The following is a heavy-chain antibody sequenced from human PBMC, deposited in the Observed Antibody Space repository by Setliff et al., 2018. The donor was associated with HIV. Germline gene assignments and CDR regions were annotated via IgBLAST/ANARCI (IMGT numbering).Heavy chain of an antibody. CDR1: GASISSSSYY. CDR3: ASGPYQYSHFHGMDD. V-gene: IGHV4-39*01. CDR2: IYYSGST. J-gene: IGHJ6*02. Sequence: SETLSLTCTVSGASISSSSYYWDWIRQPPGKGLEWIASIYYSGSTYYNPSLKRRVTISVDTSKNQFSLKLSSVSAADTAVYYCASGPYQYSHFHGMDDWGQGTTVTVSS.